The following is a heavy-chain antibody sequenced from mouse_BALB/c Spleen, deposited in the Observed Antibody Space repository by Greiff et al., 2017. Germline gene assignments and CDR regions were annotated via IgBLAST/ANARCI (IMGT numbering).Heavy chain of an antibody. J-gene: IGHJ2*01. Sequence: VKVVESGPGLVQPSQSLSITCTVSGFSLTSYGVHWVRQSPGKGLEWLGVIWSGGSTDYNAAFISRLSISKDNSKSQVFFKMNSLQADDTAIYYCARKGGASGVYYFDYWGQGTTLTVSS. CDR2: IWSGGST. V-gene: IGHV2-4-1*01. CDR3: ARKGGASGVYYFDY. D-gene: IGHD6-2*01. CDR1: GFSLTSYG.